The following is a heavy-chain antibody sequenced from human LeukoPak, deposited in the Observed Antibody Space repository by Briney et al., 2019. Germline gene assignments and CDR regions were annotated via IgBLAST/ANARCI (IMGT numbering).Heavy chain of an antibody. V-gene: IGHV4-59*08. Sequence: SETLSLTCTVSGGSISSYYWSWIRQPPGKGLEWIGYIYYRRSTNYNPSLKSRVTISVDTSKNQFSLKLSSVTAADTAVYYCARHLDYYDSSGYYGIWYFDLWGRGTLVTVSS. D-gene: IGHD3-22*01. J-gene: IGHJ2*01. CDR2: IYYRRST. CDR3: ARHLDYYDSSGYYGIWYFDL. CDR1: GGSISSYY.